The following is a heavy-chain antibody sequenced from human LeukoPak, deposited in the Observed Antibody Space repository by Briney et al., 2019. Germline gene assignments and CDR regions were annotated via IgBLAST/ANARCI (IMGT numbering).Heavy chain of an antibody. Sequence: QTLSLTCAISGDSVSSNSAAWNWISQSPSRGLEWLGRTYYRSKWYNDYAVSIKSRITINPDTSKHQFSLQLTSVTPEDTAVYYCADCSGGSCPVWGKGTTVTVSS. V-gene: IGHV6-1*01. CDR2: TYYRSKWYN. D-gene: IGHD2-15*01. J-gene: IGHJ6*04. CDR3: ADCSGGSCPV. CDR1: GDSVSSNSAA.